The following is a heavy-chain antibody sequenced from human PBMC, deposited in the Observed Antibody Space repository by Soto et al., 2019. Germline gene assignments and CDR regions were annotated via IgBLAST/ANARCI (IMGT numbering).Heavy chain of an antibody. Sequence: SETLSLTCTVSGGSISSSSYYWGWIRQPPGKGLEWIGSIYYSGSTYYNPSLKSRVTISVDTSKNQFSLKLSSVTAADTAVYYCARRYSYGGNLDYWGQGTLVTVSS. CDR1: GGSISSSSYY. V-gene: IGHV4-39*01. J-gene: IGHJ4*02. CDR3: ARRYSYGGNLDY. CDR2: IYYSGST. D-gene: IGHD5-18*01.